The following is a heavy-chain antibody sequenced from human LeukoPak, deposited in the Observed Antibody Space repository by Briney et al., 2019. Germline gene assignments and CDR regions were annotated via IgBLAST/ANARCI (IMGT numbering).Heavy chain of an antibody. CDR2: ISFDGSDA. J-gene: IGHJ5*02. CDR1: GFTFSGFW. V-gene: IGHV3-74*01. Sequence: GGSLRLSCAASGFTFSGFWMPWVGQAPGKGLVWVSCISFDGSDATYADSVKGRFTISRDNAKNTLHLQMDSLTVEDTAVYYCAVSNWMDPWGQGTLVTVSS. CDR3: AVSNWMDP.